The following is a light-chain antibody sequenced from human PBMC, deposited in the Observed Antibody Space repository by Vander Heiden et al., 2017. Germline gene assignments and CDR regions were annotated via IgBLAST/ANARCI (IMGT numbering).Light chain of an antibody. CDR3: QSDDSTNVV. J-gene: IGLJ2*01. CDR1: RGSIAPHY. CDR2: EDN. Sequence: FMLPQPHSVSESPGKKVTISSTGSRGSIAPHYVQWNQQSPGRAPTTVIHEDNHRPSGAPDRFSGSTDSSTTSASPTISGPKTEDEADYYCQSDDSTNVVFGGGTKLTVL. V-gene: IGLV6-57*02.